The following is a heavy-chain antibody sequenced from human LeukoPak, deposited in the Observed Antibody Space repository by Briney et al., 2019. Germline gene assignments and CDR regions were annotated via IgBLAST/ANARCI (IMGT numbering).Heavy chain of an antibody. CDR2: MNPYGGNT. Sequence: GASVKVSCKASGCTFTSYDVNWVRQAAGQGLEWMGWMNPYGGNTGYAQKFQGRITMTRNTSITTAYMELSSLRSEDTAVYYCARSKVGSSTLPIDYWGQGTPVTVSP. CDR1: GCTFTSYD. D-gene: IGHD2-2*01. V-gene: IGHV1-8*01. J-gene: IGHJ4*02. CDR3: ARSKVGSSTLPIDY.